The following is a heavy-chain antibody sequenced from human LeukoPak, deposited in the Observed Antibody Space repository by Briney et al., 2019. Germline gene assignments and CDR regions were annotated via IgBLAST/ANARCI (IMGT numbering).Heavy chain of an antibody. CDR2: ISSSSSYI. V-gene: IGHV3-21*04. J-gene: IGHJ4*02. Sequence: PGGSLRLSCAASGFTFSSYSMNWVRQAPGKGLEWVSSISSSSSYIYYADSVKGRFTISRDNAKNSLYLQMNSLRAEDTAVYYCARDGGLRYFDWLQHYYFDYWGQGTLVTVSS. CDR1: GFTFSSYS. D-gene: IGHD3-9*01. CDR3: ARDGGLRYFDWLQHYYFDY.